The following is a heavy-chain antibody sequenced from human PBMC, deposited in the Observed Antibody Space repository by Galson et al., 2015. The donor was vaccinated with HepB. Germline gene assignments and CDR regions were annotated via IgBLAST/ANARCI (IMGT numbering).Heavy chain of an antibody. CDR3: ASQYQLLHYFDY. V-gene: IGHV4-39*01. D-gene: IGHD2-2*01. J-gene: IGHJ4*02. Sequence: ETLSLTCTVSGGSISSSSYYWGWIRQPPGKGLEWIGSIYYSGSTYYNPSLKSRVTISVDTSKNQFSLKLSSVTAADTAVYYCASQYQLLHYFDYWGQGTLVTVSS. CDR2: IYYSGST. CDR1: GGSISSSSYY.